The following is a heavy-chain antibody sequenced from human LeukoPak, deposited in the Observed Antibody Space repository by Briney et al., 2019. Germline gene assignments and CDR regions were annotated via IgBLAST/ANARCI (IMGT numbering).Heavy chain of an antibody. V-gene: IGHV4-59*01. D-gene: IGHD2-15*01. CDR3: ARFPGSAEYRHYYYMDV. J-gene: IGHJ6*03. Sequence: SETLSLTCTVSGGSISSYYWSWIRQPPGKGLECIGYIYYSDSTNYNPSLKSRVTVSVDTSKNQFSLKLSSVTAADTAVYYCARFPGSAEYRHYYYMDVWAKGPRSPSP. CDR1: GGSISSYY. CDR2: IYYSDST.